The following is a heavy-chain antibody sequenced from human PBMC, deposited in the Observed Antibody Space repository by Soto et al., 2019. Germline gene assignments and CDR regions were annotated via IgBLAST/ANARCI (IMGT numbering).Heavy chain of an antibody. CDR1: GFTFSSYG. D-gene: IGHD6-13*01. J-gene: IGHJ4*02. CDR3: ARGIIAGPGRDYFDY. CDR2: IRYDGTNK. V-gene: IGHV3-33*01. Sequence: QVQLVESGGGVVQPGRSLRLSCAASGFTFSSYGMHWVRQAPGKGLEWVAVIRYDGTNKYYAESVKGRFTISRDNSKNTLYLQMSSLRLDDTAVYYCARGIIAGPGRDYFDYWGQGTLFTVSS.